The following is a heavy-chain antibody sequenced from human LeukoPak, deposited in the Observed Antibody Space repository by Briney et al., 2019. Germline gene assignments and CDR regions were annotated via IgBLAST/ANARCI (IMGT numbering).Heavy chain of an antibody. CDR2: INPNSGGT. D-gene: IGHD3-22*01. CDR3: ARWDYYDTSAYSGDFDY. CDR1: GYTFTGYY. Sequence: ASVKVSCKASGYTFTGYYMHWVRQAPGQGLEWMGWINPNSGGTKYAQKFQGRVTMTRDTSISTVYMELSSLRSDDTAVYYCARWDYYDTSAYSGDFDYWGQGTLATVSS. J-gene: IGHJ4*02. V-gene: IGHV1-2*02.